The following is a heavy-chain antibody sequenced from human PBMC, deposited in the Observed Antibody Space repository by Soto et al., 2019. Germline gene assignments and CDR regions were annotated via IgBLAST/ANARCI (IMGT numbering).Heavy chain of an antibody. D-gene: IGHD4-17*01. Sequence: PSETLSLTCTVSGGSISSYFWSWIRQSPGEGLEWIGYIFYSGTTNYSPSLKSRVTMSLGTAKNQFSLKLSSVTAADTAVYYCARVTGYGDYDYWGQGSLVTVSS. J-gene: IGHJ4*02. V-gene: IGHV4-59*01. CDR1: GGSISSYF. CDR3: ARVTGYGDYDY. CDR2: IFYSGTT.